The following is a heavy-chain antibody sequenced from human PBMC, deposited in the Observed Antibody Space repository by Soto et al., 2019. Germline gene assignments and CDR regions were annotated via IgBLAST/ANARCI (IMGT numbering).Heavy chain of an antibody. CDR1: GYSFTSYW. CDR2: IDPSDSYT. Sequence: PGESLKISCKGSGYSFTSYWISWVRQMPGKGLEWMGRIDPSDSYTNYSPSFQGHVTISADKSISTAYLQWSSLKTSDTAMYYCARDSSRLPNSYGMDVWGQGTTVTVSS. J-gene: IGHJ6*02. D-gene: IGHD6-13*01. V-gene: IGHV5-10-1*01. CDR3: ARDSSRLPNSYGMDV.